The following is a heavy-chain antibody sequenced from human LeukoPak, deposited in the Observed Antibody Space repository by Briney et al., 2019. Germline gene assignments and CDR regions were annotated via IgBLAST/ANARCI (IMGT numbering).Heavy chain of an antibody. CDR3: ARLHYGSGSREWFDP. J-gene: IGHJ5*02. CDR2: MSYSGST. CDR1: GGSISSYY. D-gene: IGHD3-10*01. Sequence: SETLSLTCTVSGGSISSYYWSWIRQPPGKGLEWIGYMSYSGSTNYNPSLKSRLTISLDTSENQFSLKLSSVTAADTAVYYCARLHYGSGSREWFDPWGQGTLVTVSS. V-gene: IGHV4-59*08.